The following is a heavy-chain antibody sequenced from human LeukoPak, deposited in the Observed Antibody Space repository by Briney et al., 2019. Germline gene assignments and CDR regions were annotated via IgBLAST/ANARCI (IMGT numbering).Heavy chain of an antibody. CDR1: GFTFSSYA. CDR3: ARDSNYYDSNGYHPPVEYYYYYGMDV. Sequence: GSLRPSCAASGFTFSSYAMHWVRQAPGKGLVWVAVISYDGSNKYYADSVKGRFTISRDNSKNTLYLQMNSLRAEDTAVYYCARDSNYYDSNGYHPPVEYYYYYGMDVWGQGTTVTVSS. D-gene: IGHD3-22*01. V-gene: IGHV3-30-3*01. J-gene: IGHJ6*02. CDR2: ISYDGSNK.